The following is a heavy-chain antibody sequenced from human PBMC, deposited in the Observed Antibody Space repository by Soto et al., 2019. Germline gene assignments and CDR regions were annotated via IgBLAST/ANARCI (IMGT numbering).Heavy chain of an antibody. D-gene: IGHD3-10*01. CDR2: ISGSGGST. J-gene: IGHJ4*02. V-gene: IGHV3-23*01. CDR3: AKGYYGSGSYSPDHFDY. CDR1: GFTFSSYA. Sequence: GGSLRLSCAASGFTFSSYAMSWVRQAPGKGLEWVSAISGSGGSTYYADSVKGRFTISRDNSKNTLYLQMNSLRAEDTAVYYCAKGYYGSGSYSPDHFDYWGQGTLVTVSS.